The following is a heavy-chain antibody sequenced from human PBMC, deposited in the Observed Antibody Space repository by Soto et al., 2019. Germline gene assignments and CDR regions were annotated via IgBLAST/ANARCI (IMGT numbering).Heavy chain of an antibody. CDR2: ISNDGNYK. CDR3: AKDGEPLRGYFEY. Sequence: GGSLRLSCAASGFTFSSYGMHFVRQAPGKGLEWVALISNDGNYKYYGDSVKGRFTISRDNSKNTLYLQMNSLRPDDTAVYYCAKDGEPLRGYFEYWGQGALVTVSS. D-gene: IGHD1-26*01. J-gene: IGHJ4*02. V-gene: IGHV3-30*18. CDR1: GFTFSSYG.